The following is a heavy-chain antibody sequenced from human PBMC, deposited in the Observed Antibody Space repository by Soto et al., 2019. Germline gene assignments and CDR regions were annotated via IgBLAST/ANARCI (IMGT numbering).Heavy chain of an antibody. V-gene: IGHV3-33*01. CDR3: AREDGELHAPYYFDY. CDR2: IWYDGSNK. D-gene: IGHD1-26*01. J-gene: IGHJ4*02. Sequence: PGGSLRLSCAASGFTFSSYGMHWVRQAPGKGLEWVAVIWYDGSNKYYADSVKGRFTISRDNSKNTLYLQMNSLRAEDTAVYYCAREDGELHAPYYFDYWGQGTLVTVSS. CDR1: GFTFSSYG.